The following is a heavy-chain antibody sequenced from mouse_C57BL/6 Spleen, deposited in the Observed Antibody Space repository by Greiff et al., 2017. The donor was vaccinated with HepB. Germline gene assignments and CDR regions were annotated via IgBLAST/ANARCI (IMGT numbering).Heavy chain of an antibody. CDR1: GFNIKDDY. J-gene: IGHJ2*01. CDR2: IDPENGDT. CDR3: TSRKRYFDY. V-gene: IGHV14-4*01. Sequence: VQLKQSGAELVRPGASVKLSCTASGFNIKDDYMHWVKQRPEQGLEWIGWIDPENGDTEYASKFQGKATITADTSSNTAYLQLSSLTSEDTAVYYCTSRKRYFDYWGQGTTLTVSS.